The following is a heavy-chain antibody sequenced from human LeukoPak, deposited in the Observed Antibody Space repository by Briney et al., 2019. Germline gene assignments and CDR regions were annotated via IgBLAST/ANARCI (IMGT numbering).Heavy chain of an antibody. D-gene: IGHD3-10*01. Sequence: PSGTLSLTCTVSGGSISSSSYYWGWIRQPPGKGLEWIGSIYYSGSTYYNPSLKSRVAISVDTSKNQCSLKLSSVTAADTAVYYCARKGRDYYGSGSYYPPDYWGQGTLVTVSS. CDR2: IYYSGST. J-gene: IGHJ4*02. CDR1: GGSISSSSYY. CDR3: ARKGRDYYGSGSYYPPDY. V-gene: IGHV4-39*01.